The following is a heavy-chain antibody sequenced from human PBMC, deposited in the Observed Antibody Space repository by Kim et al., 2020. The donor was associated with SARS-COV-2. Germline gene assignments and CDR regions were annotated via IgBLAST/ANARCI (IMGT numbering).Heavy chain of an antibody. CDR3: ARGATIFGVVIYFDY. V-gene: IGHV3-64*01. CDR2: ISSNGGST. CDR1: GFTFSSYA. J-gene: IGHJ4*02. D-gene: IGHD3-3*01. Sequence: GGSLRLSCAASGFTFSSYAMHWVRQAPGKGLEYVSAISSNGGSTYYANSVKGRFTISRDNSKNTLYLQMGSLRAEDMAVYYCARGATIFGVVIYFDYWGQGTLVTVSS.